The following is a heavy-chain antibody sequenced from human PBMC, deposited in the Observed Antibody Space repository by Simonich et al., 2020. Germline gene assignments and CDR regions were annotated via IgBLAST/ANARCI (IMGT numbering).Heavy chain of an antibody. J-gene: IGHJ6*03. D-gene: IGHD3-3*01. CDR1: GYTFTGYY. CDR3: ARGGVQYYYYYMDV. CDR2: NNPNSGGT. V-gene: IGHV1-2*02. Sequence: QVQLVQSGAEVKKPGASVKVSCKAAGYTFTGYYMHWVRQAHEQGLLWRGWNNPNSGGTNYAKKFKGRVTMTRETSISTAYMELSRLRSDDTAVYYCARGGVQYYYYYMDVWGKGTTVTVSS.